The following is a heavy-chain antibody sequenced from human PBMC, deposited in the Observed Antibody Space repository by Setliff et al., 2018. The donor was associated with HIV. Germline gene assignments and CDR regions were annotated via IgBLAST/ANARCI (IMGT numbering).Heavy chain of an antibody. J-gene: IGHJ4*02. CDR1: GFTLNRYW. CDR3: ARLRFLEWLMLF. Sequence: PGGSLRLSCAASGFTLNRYWMSGVRQAPGKGLEWGANIKQDGSEIHYVDSVKGRFTISRDNAKNSLYLQMNSLSAEDTAVYYCARLRFLEWLMLFWGQGTLVTVSS. CDR2: IKQDGSEI. V-gene: IGHV3-7*05. D-gene: IGHD3-3*01.